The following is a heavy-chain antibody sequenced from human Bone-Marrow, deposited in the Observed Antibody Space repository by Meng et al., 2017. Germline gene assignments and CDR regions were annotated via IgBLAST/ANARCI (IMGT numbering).Heavy chain of an antibody. CDR2: ISYIGST. CDR3: ARAIATRPDVFDY. V-gene: IGHV4-59*01. CDR1: RGSINSYF. Sequence: QVQMQGSGPRMVKPSENLYLNCTASRGSINSYFWSWIRQTPGKGPEWIGYISYIGSTNYNPSLKSRVTITGETSKNQFSLKLSSVTAAYTAVYYCARAIATRPDVFDYWGQGTLVTVSS. J-gene: IGHJ4*02. D-gene: IGHD6-6*01.